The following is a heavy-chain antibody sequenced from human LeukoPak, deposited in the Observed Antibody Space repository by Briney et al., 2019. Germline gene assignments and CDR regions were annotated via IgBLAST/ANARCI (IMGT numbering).Heavy chain of an antibody. CDR2: IYYSGST. V-gene: IGHV4-59*01. J-gene: IGHJ6*03. Sequence: SETLSLTCTVSGGPISSYYWSWIRQPPGKGLEWIGYIYYSGSTNYNPSLRSRVTISVDTSKNQFSLKLSSVTAADTAVYYCARASIAVAGTYYYYYMDVWGKGTTVTVSS. CDR3: ARASIAVAGTYYYYYMDV. CDR1: GGPISSYY. D-gene: IGHD6-19*01.